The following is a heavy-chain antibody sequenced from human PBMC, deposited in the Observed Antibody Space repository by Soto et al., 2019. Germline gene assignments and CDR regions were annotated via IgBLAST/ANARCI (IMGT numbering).Heavy chain of an antibody. J-gene: IGHJ4*02. CDR3: ARQRTSVVTQAYFDV. V-gene: IGHV4-39*01. CDR1: GDSMNSRNSF. D-gene: IGHD2-21*02. CDR2: AYTTGGT. Sequence: PSETLSLTCSVSGDSMNSRNSFWGWIRQPPGKGLEFIGSAYTTGGTSYNPSLRSRVSMSIDTSKDQFSLKLKSVTAADTALYFCARQRTSVVTQAYFDVWGPGSLVTVSS.